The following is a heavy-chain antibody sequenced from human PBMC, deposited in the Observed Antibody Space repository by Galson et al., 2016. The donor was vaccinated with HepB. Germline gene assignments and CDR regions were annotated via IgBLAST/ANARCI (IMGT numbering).Heavy chain of an antibody. CDR2: IYDSGIT. V-gene: IGHV4-4*02. J-gene: IGHJ4*02. CDR3: ARRVPHCSSTSCLLDF. CDR1: GGSIGSNNW. Sequence: SETLSLTCAVSGGSIGSNNWWSWVRQPPGKGLGWIGEIYDSGITNYNPSLKSRVTISVDKSKNQFSLNLRSVAAADTAVYYCARRVPHCSSTSCLLDFWGQGTLVTVS. D-gene: IGHD2-2*01.